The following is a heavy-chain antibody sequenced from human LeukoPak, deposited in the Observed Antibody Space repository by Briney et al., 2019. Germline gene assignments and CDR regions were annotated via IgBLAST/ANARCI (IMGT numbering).Heavy chain of an antibody. V-gene: IGHV3-74*01. Sequence: GGSLRLSCAASGFTFSPSWMHWVRQAPGKGLEWVSRINNDGSYINYADSVKGRFTISRDNAKNTLNLQMNSLRAEDTAVYFCARDGSAYNFDYWGQGVLVTVSS. CDR2: INNDGSYI. CDR3: ARDGSAYNFDY. D-gene: IGHD5-24*01. CDR1: GFTFSPSW. J-gene: IGHJ4*02.